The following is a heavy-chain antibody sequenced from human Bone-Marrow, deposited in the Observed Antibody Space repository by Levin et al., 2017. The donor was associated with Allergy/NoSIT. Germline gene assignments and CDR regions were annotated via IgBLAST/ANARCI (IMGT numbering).Heavy chain of an antibody. D-gene: IGHD6-19*01. V-gene: IGHV3-48*02. CDR1: GFTFSSST. Sequence: LSLTCAASGFTFSSSTMNWVRQAPGKGLEWVSYISSTSNNIYYADSVKGRFTISRDNANNSLHLHMHSLRDEDTAVYYCARGAVAGTGLCDVDPWGQGILVTVSS. J-gene: IGHJ5*02. CDR2: ISSTSNNI. CDR3: ARGAVAGTGLCDVDP.